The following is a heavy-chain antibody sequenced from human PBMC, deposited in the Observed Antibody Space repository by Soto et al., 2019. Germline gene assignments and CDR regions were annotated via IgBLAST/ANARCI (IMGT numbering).Heavy chain of an antibody. Sequence: GESLRLSXVASGFTFSSFAMRWVRQAPGKGLEWLAVISYDGSSQYYADSVRGRFTISRDKSKNTLSLQMDSLRVEDTAVYYCARHRVGDRSGYYYYYGMDVWGQGTTVTVSS. V-gene: IGHV3-30-3*01. CDR1: GFTFSSFA. CDR2: ISYDGSSQ. CDR3: ARHRVGDRSGYYYYYGMDV. J-gene: IGHJ6*02. D-gene: IGHD3-22*01.